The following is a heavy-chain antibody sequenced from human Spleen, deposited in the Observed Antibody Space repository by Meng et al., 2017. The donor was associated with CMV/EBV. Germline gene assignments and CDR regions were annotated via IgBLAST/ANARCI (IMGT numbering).Heavy chain of an antibody. CDR3: ARRGGVEWLLSF. J-gene: IGHJ4*02. CDR2: INPSGGRT. D-gene: IGHD3-3*01. Sequence: CQGSGYNFTDYDLHWARQAPGQGLEWMGIINPSGGRTTYAQKFQGRVTMTRDTSTSTVYMELTSLRSDDTAVYYCARRGGVEWLLSFWGQGTLVTVSS. CDR1: GYNFTDYD. V-gene: IGHV1-46*01.